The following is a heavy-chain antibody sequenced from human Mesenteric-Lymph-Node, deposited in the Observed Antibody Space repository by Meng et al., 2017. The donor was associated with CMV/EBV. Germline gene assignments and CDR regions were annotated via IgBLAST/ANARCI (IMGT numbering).Heavy chain of an antibody. CDR2: IYQTGST. D-gene: IGHD1-14*01. V-gene: IGHV4-4*02. J-gene: IGHJ5*02. Sequence: LTGAGSGDSINSDIWWSWVRQPPGKGLEWIGEIYQTGSTNYNPSLKSRVTISMDKSKNQFSLNLSSVTAADTAFYYCAISPNQDPGPWGQGTLVTVSS. CDR3: AISPNQDPGP. CDR1: GDSINSDIW.